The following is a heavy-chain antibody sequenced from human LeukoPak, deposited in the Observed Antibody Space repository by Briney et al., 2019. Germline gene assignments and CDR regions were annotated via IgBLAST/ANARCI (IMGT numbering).Heavy chain of an antibody. CDR3: AREYSGSERAFDI. V-gene: IGHV4-31*03. J-gene: IGHJ3*02. D-gene: IGHD1-26*01. CDR1: GGSISSSSYY. Sequence: SETLSLTCTVSGGSISSSSYYWGWIRQPPGKGLEWIGYIYYSGSTYYNPSLKSRVTISVDTSKNQFSLKLSSVTAADTAVYYCAREYSGSERAFDIWGQGTMVTVSS. CDR2: IYYSGST.